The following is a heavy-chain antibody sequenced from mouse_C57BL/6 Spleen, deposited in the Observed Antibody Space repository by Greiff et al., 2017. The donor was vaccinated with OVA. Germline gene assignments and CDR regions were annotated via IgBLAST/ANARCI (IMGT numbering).Heavy chain of an antibody. CDR2: ISSGSSTI. CDR1: GFTFSDYG. J-gene: IGHJ4*01. Sequence: EVKLMESGGGLVKPGGSLKLSCAASGFTFSDYGMHWVRQAPEKGLEWVAYISSGSSTIYYADTVKGRFTISRDNAKNTLFLQMTSLRSEDTAMYYCARDYYGRDYAMGYWGQGTSVTVSS. V-gene: IGHV5-17*01. CDR3: ARDYYGRDYAMGY. D-gene: IGHD1-1*01.